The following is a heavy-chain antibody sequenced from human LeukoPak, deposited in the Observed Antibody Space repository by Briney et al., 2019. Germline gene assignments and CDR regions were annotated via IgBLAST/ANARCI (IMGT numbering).Heavy chain of an antibody. Sequence: SETLSLTCTVSGGSINNYYWSWIRQPPGKGLEWIGYIYYSGSTSYNPSLKSRVTISVDTSKNQLSLKLSSVTAADTAVYYCARGPRLLWFGETTDEYYFDYWGQGTLVTVSS. J-gene: IGHJ4*02. V-gene: IGHV4-59*01. CDR3: ARGPRLLWFGETTDEYYFDY. CDR1: GGSINNYY. D-gene: IGHD3-10*01. CDR2: IYYSGST.